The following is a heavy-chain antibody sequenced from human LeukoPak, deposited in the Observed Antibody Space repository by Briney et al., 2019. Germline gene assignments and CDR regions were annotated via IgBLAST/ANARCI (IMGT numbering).Heavy chain of an antibody. Sequence: ASVKVSCKASGYTFTRYYMHWVRQAPGQGLERMGWINPNSGGTNYAQKFQGRVTMTRDTSISTAYMELSRLRSDDTAVYYCAREIAAAGPLYMDVWGKGTTVTVSS. CDR1: GYTFTRYY. J-gene: IGHJ6*03. V-gene: IGHV1-2*02. D-gene: IGHD6-13*01. CDR2: INPNSGGT. CDR3: AREIAAAGPLYMDV.